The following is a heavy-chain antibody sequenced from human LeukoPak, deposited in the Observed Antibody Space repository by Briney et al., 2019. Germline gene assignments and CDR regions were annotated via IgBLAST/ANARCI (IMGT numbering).Heavy chain of an antibody. CDR1: GGSISSYY. D-gene: IGHD3-10*01. CDR3: ARDFAYGSGSHPLDY. V-gene: IGHV4-59*12. CDR2: IYYSGST. Sequence: SETLSLTCTVSGGSISSYYWSWIRQPPGKGLEWIGYIYYSGSTNYNPSLKSRVTISVDTSKNQFSLKLSSVTAADTAVYYCARDFAYGSGSHPLDYWGQGTLVTVSS. J-gene: IGHJ4*02.